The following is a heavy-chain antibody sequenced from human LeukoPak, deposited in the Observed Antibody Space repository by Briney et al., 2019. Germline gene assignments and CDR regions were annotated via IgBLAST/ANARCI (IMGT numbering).Heavy chain of an antibody. CDR3: ARYWALYYDFWSGYYTHFDY. Sequence: GGSLRLSCAASGFTFSSYSMNWVRQAPGKGLEWVSSISSSSSYIYYADSVKGRFTISRDNAKNSLYLQMNSLRAEDTAVYYCARYWALYYDFWSGYYTHFDYWGQGTLVTVSS. CDR1: GFTFSSYS. CDR2: ISSSSSYI. V-gene: IGHV3-21*01. D-gene: IGHD3-3*01. J-gene: IGHJ4*02.